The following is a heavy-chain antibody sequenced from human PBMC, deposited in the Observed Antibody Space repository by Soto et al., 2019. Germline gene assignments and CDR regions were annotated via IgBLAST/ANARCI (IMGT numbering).Heavy chain of an antibody. Sequence: SETLSLTCTVSGGSISSSSYYWGWIRQPPGKGLEWIGSIYYSGSTYYNPSLKSRVTISVDTSKNQFSLKLSSVTAADTAVYYCARHWYSGSYYGRNWYFDLWGRGTLVTVSS. V-gene: IGHV4-39*01. D-gene: IGHD1-26*01. CDR3: ARHWYSGSYYGRNWYFDL. J-gene: IGHJ2*01. CDR2: IYYSGST. CDR1: GGSISSSSYY.